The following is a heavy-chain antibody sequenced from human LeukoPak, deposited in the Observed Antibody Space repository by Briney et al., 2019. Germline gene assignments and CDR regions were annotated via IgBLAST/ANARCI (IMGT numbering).Heavy chain of an antibody. Sequence: SETLSLTCAVYGGSLSGYYWSWIRQPPGKGLEWIGEINHSGSTNYDPSLKSRVTISVDTSKNQFSLKLSSVTAADTAVYYCARESAAVADYYYMDVWGKGTTVTVSS. CDR2: INHSGST. CDR3: ARESAAVADYYYMDV. J-gene: IGHJ6*03. V-gene: IGHV4-34*01. D-gene: IGHD6-19*01. CDR1: GGSLSGYY.